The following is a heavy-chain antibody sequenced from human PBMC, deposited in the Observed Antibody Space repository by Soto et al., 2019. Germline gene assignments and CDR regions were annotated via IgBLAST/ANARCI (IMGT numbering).Heavy chain of an antibody. Sequence: ASVKVSCKASGYTFTSYAMHWVRQAPGQRLEWMGWINAGNGNTKYSQKFQGRVTITRDTSASTAYMELSSLRSEDTAVYYCAAYYDILTGYPDYWGQGTLVTVSS. CDR3: AAYYDILTGYPDY. D-gene: IGHD3-9*01. V-gene: IGHV1-3*01. CDR1: GYTFTSYA. CDR2: INAGNGNT. J-gene: IGHJ4*02.